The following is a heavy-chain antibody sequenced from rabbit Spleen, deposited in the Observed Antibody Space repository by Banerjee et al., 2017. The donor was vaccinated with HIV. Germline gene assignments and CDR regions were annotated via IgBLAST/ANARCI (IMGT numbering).Heavy chain of an antibody. V-gene: IGHV1S45*01. Sequence: LEESGGGLGKPGGTLTLTCTVSGFSFSSNWICWVRQAPGKGLEWIACIDTNDGDTDYANWPKGRFTISKTSSTTVTLQMTNLTAADTDLYFCPTHTATGLTSNCIALWRLGTLVTVS. J-gene: IGHJ3*01. CDR2: IDTNDGDT. CDR3: PTHTATGLTSNCIAL. CDR1: GFSFSSNW. D-gene: IGHD7-1*01.